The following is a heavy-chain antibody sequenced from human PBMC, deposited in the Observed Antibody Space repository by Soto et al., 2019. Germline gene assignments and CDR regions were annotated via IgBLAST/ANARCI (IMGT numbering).Heavy chain of an antibody. CDR1: GFNFSDYY. V-gene: IGHV3-11*01. J-gene: IGHJ5*02. CDR3: ARDLGYSKNNWFDP. Sequence: PGGSMRLSCAAAGFNFSDYYMSWIRQDTGKGLEWVSYISSSGSTIYYADSVKGRFTISRDNAKNSLYLQMNSLRAEDTAVYYCARDLGYSKNNWFDPWGQGTLVTVSS. D-gene: IGHD4-4*01. CDR2: ISSSGSTI.